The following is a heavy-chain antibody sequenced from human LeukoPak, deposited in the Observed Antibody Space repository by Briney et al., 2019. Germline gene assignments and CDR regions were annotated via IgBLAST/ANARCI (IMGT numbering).Heavy chain of an antibody. Sequence: GASVKVSCKAFGYSFTSYALHWVRQAPGQRLEWMGWIDAGNGNTKYSQEFQGRVTITRDTSATTAYMELRSLRSDDTAVYYCARAWGWSLSDASYYYDSSGYSNFDYWGQRTLVTVSS. CDR2: IDAGNGNT. V-gene: IGHV1-3*01. CDR3: ARAWGWSLSDASYYYDSSGYSNFDY. J-gene: IGHJ4*02. D-gene: IGHD3-22*01. CDR1: GYSFTSYA.